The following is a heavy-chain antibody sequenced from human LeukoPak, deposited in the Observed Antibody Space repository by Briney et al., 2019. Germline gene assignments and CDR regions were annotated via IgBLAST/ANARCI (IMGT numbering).Heavy chain of an antibody. D-gene: IGHD1-26*01. CDR1: GYTFTGYY. CDR3: ARGRFVGATERDWFDP. Sequence: ASVKVSCKASGYTFTGYYMHWVRQAPGQGLERMGWINPNSGGTNYAQKFQGWVTMTRDTSISTAYMELSRLRSDDTAVYYCARGRFVGATERDWFDPWGQGTLVTVSS. CDR2: INPNSGGT. V-gene: IGHV1-2*04. J-gene: IGHJ5*02.